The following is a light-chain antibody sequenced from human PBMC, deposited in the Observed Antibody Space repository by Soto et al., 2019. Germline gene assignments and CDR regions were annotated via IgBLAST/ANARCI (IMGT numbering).Light chain of an antibody. CDR1: QSIRNY. Sequence: DIQMTQSPSSLSASVGDRVTITCRASQSIRNYLNWYQHRPGQAPELLIYAASSLQSGVPSRFGGSGSGTDFTLTIDSLQPEDFATYYCQQSYNTPLTFGGGTKVEIK. CDR3: QQSYNTPLT. V-gene: IGKV1-39*01. CDR2: AAS. J-gene: IGKJ4*01.